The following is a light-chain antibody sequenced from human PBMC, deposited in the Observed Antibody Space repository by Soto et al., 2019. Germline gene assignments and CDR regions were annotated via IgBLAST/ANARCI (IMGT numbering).Light chain of an antibody. CDR1: QSVSNNY. J-gene: IGKJ1*01. CDR2: GAS. V-gene: IGKV3-20*01. CDR3: QQYGSSGT. Sequence: IVLTRSPGTLSLSPWERATLSCRASQSVSNNYFAWYQQKPGQPHRLIIYGASNRAPGIPDSFSGSGSGKDFPITISRLAAEDFAVYYCQQYGSSGTFGQGTKVDIK.